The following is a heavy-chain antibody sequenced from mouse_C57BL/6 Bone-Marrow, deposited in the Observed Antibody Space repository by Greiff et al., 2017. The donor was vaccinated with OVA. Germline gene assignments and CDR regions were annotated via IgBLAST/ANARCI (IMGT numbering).Heavy chain of an antibody. CDR2: IDPSDSYT. J-gene: IGHJ3*01. V-gene: IGHV1-59*01. Sequence: VQLQQPGAELVRPGTSVKLSCKASGYTFTSYWMHWVKQRPGQGLEWIGVIDPSDSYTNYNQKFKGKATLTVDTSSSTAYMQLSSLTSEDSAVYYCARRLRAWFAYWGQGTLVTVSA. CDR1: GYTFTSYW. CDR3: ARRLRAWFAY. D-gene: IGHD3-2*02.